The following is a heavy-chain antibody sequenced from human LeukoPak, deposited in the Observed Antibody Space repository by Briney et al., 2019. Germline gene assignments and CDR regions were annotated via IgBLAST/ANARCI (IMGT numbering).Heavy chain of an antibody. CDR3: ARVFVSGYDVLTGYFRAFDY. CDR1: GFTFSSSE. CDR2: ISTTGNTK. Sequence: PGGFLRLSCAASGFTFSSSEMYWVRQAPGKGLEWVSYISTTGNTKYYADSVQGRFTVSRDNGQSLLFLQMNSLRAGDTAIYYCARVFVSGYDVLTGYFRAFDYWGQGALVTVSS. D-gene: IGHD3-9*01. V-gene: IGHV3-48*03. J-gene: IGHJ4*02.